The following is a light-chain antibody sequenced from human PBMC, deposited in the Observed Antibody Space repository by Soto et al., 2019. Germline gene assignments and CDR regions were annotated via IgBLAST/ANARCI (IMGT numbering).Light chain of an antibody. J-gene: IGKJ5*01. CDR1: QSLVHSDGIAY. Sequence: DVLMTQSPVSLPVTLGQPASSSCRSNQSLVHSDGIAYFSWFQQRPGRSPRRLIYKVSNRASGVPARFSGSGSGTDFALKISRVEAEDVGVYYCMQGTHWPITFGQGTRLEIK. CDR3: MQGTHWPIT. V-gene: IGKV2-30*02. CDR2: KVS.